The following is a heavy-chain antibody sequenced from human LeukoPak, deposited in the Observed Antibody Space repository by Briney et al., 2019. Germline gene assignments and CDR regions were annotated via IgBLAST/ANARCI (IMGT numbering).Heavy chain of an antibody. Sequence: PGGSLRLSCAASGFTFSSYWMSWVRQAPGKGLEWVANIKQDGSEKYYVDSVKGRFTISRDNAKNSLYLQMNSLRAEDTAVYYCARTQNERIWSSKRHTIAAARSKHYYYYMDVWGKGTTVTVSS. J-gene: IGHJ6*03. CDR2: IKQDGSEK. CDR3: ARTQNERIWSSKRHTIAAARSKHYYYYMDV. V-gene: IGHV3-7*01. CDR1: GFTFSSYW. D-gene: IGHD6-13*01.